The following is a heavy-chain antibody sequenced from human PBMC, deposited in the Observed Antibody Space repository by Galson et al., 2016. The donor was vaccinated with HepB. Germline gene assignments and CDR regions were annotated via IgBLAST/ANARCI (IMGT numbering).Heavy chain of an antibody. J-gene: IGHJ4*02. CDR3: TRGYMQNGMNV. D-gene: IGHD5-24*01. Sequence: CAISGDSVTSDNTCWNWIRQSPSRGLEWLGRTYYRSKWFNDYADSVKSRITVTSDTSKNQFSLQLDSVTPDDTATYFCTRGYMQNGMNVWCQGTLVTVSS. CDR1: GDSVTSDNTC. CDR2: TYYRSKWFN. V-gene: IGHV6-1*01.